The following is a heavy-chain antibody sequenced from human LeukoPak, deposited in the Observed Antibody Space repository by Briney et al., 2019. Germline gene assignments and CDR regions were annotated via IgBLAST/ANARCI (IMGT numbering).Heavy chain of an antibody. V-gene: IGHV4-38-2*01. CDR2: IYHHGST. CDR3: ARGAEYYAIWRGYAGYSDY. J-gene: IGHJ4*02. CDR1: GFTFSNYA. Sequence: GSLRLSCAASGFTFSNYAMSWVRQAPGKGLEWVGSIYHHGSTYYNPSLRSRVTISLDRSKKKFSLKLTSVTAADTAVYFCARGAEYYAIWRGYAGYSDYWGQGISVTVSS. D-gene: IGHD3-3*01.